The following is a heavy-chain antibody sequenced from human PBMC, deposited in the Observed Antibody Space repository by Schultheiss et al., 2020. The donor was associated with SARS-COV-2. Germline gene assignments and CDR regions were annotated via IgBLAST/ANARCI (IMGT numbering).Heavy chain of an antibody. D-gene: IGHD2-15*01. CDR1: GFTFSSYE. CDR2: ISSSGSTI. CDR3: ARVHCSGGSCPNSLCY. V-gene: IGHV3-48*03. Sequence: GGSLRLSCAASGFTFSSYEMNWVRQAPGKGLEWVSYISSSGSTIYYADSVKGRFTISRDNAKNSLYLQMNSLRAEDTAVYYCARVHCSGGSCPNSLCYWGQGTLVTVSS. J-gene: IGHJ4*02.